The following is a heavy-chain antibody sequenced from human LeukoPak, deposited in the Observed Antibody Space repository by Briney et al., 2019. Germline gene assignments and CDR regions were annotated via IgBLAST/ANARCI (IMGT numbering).Heavy chain of an antibody. V-gene: IGHV4-38-2*02. J-gene: IGHJ4*02. CDR1: GYSISSGYY. D-gene: IGHD3-22*01. Sequence: SETLSLTCTVSGYSISSGYYWGWVRQPPGKGLEWIGSIYHSGSTYYNPSLKSRVTISVDTSKNQFSLKLSSVTAADTAVYYCARGKSTYGSGYYYYFDYWGQGTLVTVSS. CDR3: ARGKSTYGSGYYYYFDY. CDR2: IYHSGST.